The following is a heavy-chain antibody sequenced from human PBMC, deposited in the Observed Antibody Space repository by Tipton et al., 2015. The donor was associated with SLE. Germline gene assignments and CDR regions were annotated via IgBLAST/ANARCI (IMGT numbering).Heavy chain of an antibody. CDR2: IRYDGNKK. CDR1: GFTFSNYG. D-gene: IGHD2-21*01. V-gene: IGHV3-30*02. Sequence: GSLRLSCAASGFTFSNYGMHWVRQAPDKGLEWVSFIRYDGNKKDYGGSVKGRFTISRDNSKNTLFLQLNSLTAEDTAVYYCAADPPYCGGDCYSYGLDVWGQGTTVTVSS. J-gene: IGHJ6*02. CDR3: AADPPYCGGDCYSYGLDV.